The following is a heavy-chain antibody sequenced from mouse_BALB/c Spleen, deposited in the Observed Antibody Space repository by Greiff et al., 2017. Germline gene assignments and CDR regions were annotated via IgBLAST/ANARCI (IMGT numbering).Heavy chain of an antibody. Sequence: EVKLMESGGGLVKPGGSLKLSCAASGFTFSDYYMYWVRQTPEKRLEWVATISDGGSYTYYPDSVKGRFTISRDNAKNNLYLQMSSLKSEDTAMYYCAREGAYYRAWFAYWGQGTLVTVSA. CDR3: AREGAYYRAWFAY. CDR2: ISDGGSYT. V-gene: IGHV5-4*02. D-gene: IGHD2-14*01. J-gene: IGHJ3*01. CDR1: GFTFSDYY.